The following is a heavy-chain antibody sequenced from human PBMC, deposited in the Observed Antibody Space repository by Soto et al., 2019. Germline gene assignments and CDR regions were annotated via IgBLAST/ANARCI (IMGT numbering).Heavy chain of an antibody. J-gene: IGHJ6*04. CDR3: SYLPCSGGSCYWFAFSGMDG. CDR1: GFSLSTSGVG. V-gene: IGHV2-5*02. D-gene: IGHD2-15*01. Sequence: QITLKESGPTLVKPTQTLTLTCTFSGFSLSTSGVGVAWIRQPPGKALEWLALIYWDDDKRYRPSLESRLTITKDTSKNQVVLTMTNMDSVDTDTYYCSYLPCSGGSCYWFAFSGMDGLGKGTTFTVSS. CDR2: IYWDDDK.